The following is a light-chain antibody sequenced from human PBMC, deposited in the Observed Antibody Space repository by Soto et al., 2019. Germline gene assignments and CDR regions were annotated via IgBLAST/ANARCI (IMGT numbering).Light chain of an antibody. J-gene: IGKJ5*01. CDR2: GAS. V-gene: IGKV3-20*01. CDR1: QSISSNF. CDR3: QQYGSSPPIT. Sequence: EIVLTQSPVTLSLSPGEGATLSCRASQSISSNFLAWYQQKPGQAPRLLIYGASSRATGIPDRFSGSGSGTDFTLTISRLEPEDFAVYYCQQYGSSPPITFGQGTRLEIK.